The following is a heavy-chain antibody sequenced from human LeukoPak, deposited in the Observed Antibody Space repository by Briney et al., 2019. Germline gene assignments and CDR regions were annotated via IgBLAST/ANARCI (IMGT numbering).Heavy chain of an antibody. Sequence: SETLSLTCAVYGGSFSGYYWGWIRQPPGKGLEWIGSIYYSGSTYYNPSLKSRVTISVDTSKNQFSLKLSSVTAADTAMYYCARSYDSSGYYFFWGQGTLVTVSS. CDR1: GGSFSGYY. D-gene: IGHD3-22*01. CDR2: IYYSGST. V-gene: IGHV4-39*01. CDR3: ARSYDSSGYYFF. J-gene: IGHJ4*02.